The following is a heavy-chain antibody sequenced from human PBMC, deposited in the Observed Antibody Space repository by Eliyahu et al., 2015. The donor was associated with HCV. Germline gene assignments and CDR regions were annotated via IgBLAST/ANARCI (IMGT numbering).Heavy chain of an antibody. J-gene: IGHJ4*02. CDR3: ARVTGGGFYDSSGYAAY. V-gene: IGHV4-31*02. D-gene: IGHD3-22*01. Sequence: GGYYWSWIRQHPGKGLEWIGYIYHSGSPYYNPSLKSRVTISVDTSKNQFSLKLSSVTAADTAVYYCARVTGGGFYDSSGYAAYWGQGTLVTVSS. CDR1: GGYY. CDR2: IYHSGSP.